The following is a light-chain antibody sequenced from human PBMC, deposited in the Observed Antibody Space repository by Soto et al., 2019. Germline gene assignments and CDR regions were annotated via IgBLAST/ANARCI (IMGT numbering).Light chain of an antibody. V-gene: IGKV3-20*01. CDR1: QSVSSSY. Sequence: EIVLTQPPGALSLSPGERAALSCRASQSVSSSYLAWYQQKPGQAPRLLISGASNRATGIPDRFSGSGSGTDFTLTICRLEPEDFAVYYCQQYDRSPRTFGQGTKVDIK. CDR3: QQYDRSPRT. CDR2: GAS. J-gene: IGKJ1*01.